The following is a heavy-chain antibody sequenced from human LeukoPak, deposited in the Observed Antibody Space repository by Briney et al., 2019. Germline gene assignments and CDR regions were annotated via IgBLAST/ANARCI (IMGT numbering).Heavy chain of an antibody. V-gene: IGHV4-30-2*01. CDR1: GGSISSGGYS. CDR3: ARDRPSGSYYYYYGMDV. Sequence: KPSQTLSLTCAVSGGSISSGGYSWSWIRQPPGKGLEWIGYIYHSGSTYYNPSLKSRVTISVDRSKNQFSLKLSSVTAADTAVYYCARDRPSGSYYYYYGMDVWGQGTTVTVSS. J-gene: IGHJ6*02. D-gene: IGHD1-26*01. CDR2: IYHSGST.